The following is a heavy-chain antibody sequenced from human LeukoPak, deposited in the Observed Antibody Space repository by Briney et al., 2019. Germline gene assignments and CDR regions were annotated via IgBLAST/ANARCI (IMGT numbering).Heavy chain of an antibody. CDR3: ARRSYDILTGYYNVDY. CDR2: IYYSGSA. J-gene: IGHJ4*02. Sequence: SETLSLTCTVTGGSISSSSYYWGWIRQPPGKGLEWIGSIYYSGSAYYNPSLKSRVTISVDTSKNQFSLKLSSVTAADTAVYYCARRSYDILTGYYNVDYWGQGTLVTVSS. CDR1: GGSISSSSYY. D-gene: IGHD3-9*01. V-gene: IGHV4-39*01.